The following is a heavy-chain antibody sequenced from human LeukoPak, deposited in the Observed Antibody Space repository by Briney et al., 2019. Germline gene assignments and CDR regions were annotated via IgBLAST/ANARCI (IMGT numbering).Heavy chain of an antibody. D-gene: IGHD1-1*01. V-gene: IGHV4-28*01. CDR1: DYSISSGDW. Sequence: SDTLSLTCADSDYSISSGDWWGWVRQPPGKGLEWIGYIHYSGTAYYNPSLLSRVTMSVDTSKNQFSLKLSSVTAVDTAVYYCARKHRWNGLYFDYWGQGILVTVSS. CDR3: ARKHRWNGLYFDY. J-gene: IGHJ4*02. CDR2: IHYSGTA.